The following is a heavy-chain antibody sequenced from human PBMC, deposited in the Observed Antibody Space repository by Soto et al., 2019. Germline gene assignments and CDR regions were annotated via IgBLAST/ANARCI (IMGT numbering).Heavy chain of an antibody. CDR2: IYYSGST. J-gene: IGHJ6*02. V-gene: IGHV4-31*03. CDR1: GGSISSGGHY. CDR3: ARDQAYDYTSPGDYYYYGMDV. D-gene: IGHD4-4*01. Sequence: QVQLQESGPGLVKPSQTLSLTCTVSGGSISSGGHYWNWIRQHPGKGLEWIGYIYYSGSTYYNPSLKRRVTISVDTSKNQFSLNLSSVTAADTAVYYCARDQAYDYTSPGDYYYYGMDVWGQGTKVTVSS.